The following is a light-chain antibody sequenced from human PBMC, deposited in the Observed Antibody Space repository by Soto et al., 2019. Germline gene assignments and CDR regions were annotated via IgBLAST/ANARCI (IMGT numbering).Light chain of an antibody. Sequence: DIQLTQSPSFLSASVGDRVTVTCRASQYIYNYLAWYQQKPGRAPKLLIHTASTLHSGVPSRFSGSGSGTEFTLTISSLQPEDFATYYCQHRHSYPITFGQGTRLEIK. CDR1: QYIYNY. CDR3: QHRHSYPIT. CDR2: TAS. J-gene: IGKJ5*01. V-gene: IGKV1-9*01.